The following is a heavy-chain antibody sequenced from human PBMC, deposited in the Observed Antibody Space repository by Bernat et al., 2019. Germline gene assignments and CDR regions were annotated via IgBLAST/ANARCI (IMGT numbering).Heavy chain of an antibody. CDR2: IYTGGTT. D-gene: IGHD4-23*01. CDR1: GFTVNSNY. Sequence: EVQLVETGGDLIQPGGSLRLSCAASGFTVNSNYMTWVRQTPGKGLEWVSIIYTGGTTYYADSVKGRFTISSDNSKNTLYLQMNSLRAEDTAVYYCARLITVGPWRFDSWGQGTLVTVSS. CDR3: ARLITVGPWRFDS. J-gene: IGHJ4*02. V-gene: IGHV3-53*02.